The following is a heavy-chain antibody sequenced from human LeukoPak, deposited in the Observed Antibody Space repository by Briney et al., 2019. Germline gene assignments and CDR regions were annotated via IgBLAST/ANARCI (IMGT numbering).Heavy chain of an antibody. Sequence: PSGTLSLTCTVSGGSISSSSYYWGWIRQPPGNGLEWIGSIHYSGSTNYNPSLKSRVTISVDTSKNQFSLKLSSVTAADTAVYYCAIGIYGPGGYWGQGTLVTVSS. CDR1: GGSISSSSYY. J-gene: IGHJ4*02. CDR3: AIGIYGPGGY. V-gene: IGHV4-39*07. D-gene: IGHD2/OR15-2a*01. CDR2: IHYSGST.